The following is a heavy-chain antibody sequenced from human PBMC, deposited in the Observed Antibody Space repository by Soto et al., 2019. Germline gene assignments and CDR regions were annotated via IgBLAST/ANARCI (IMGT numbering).Heavy chain of an antibody. V-gene: IGHV3-9*01. CDR3: AKSRGGTTNGLDV. CDR2: ISWKSASI. J-gene: IGHJ6*02. CDR1: GFSFGDYG. Sequence: EVPLVESGGDLVQPGRSLRLSCAASGFSFGDYGMHWVRQAPGKGLEWVSGISWKSASIGYADSVKGRFTISRDNAKNLLYLQMNSLSAEDTALYHCAKSRGGTTNGLDVWGQGTTVTV. D-gene: IGHD2-15*01.